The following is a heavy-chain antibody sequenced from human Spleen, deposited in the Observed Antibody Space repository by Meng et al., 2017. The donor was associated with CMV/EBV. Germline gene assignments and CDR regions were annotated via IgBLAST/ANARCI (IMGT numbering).Heavy chain of an antibody. CDR3: ARGRGYYDFSFDP. CDR1: VFTVSSKY. Sequence: CGASVFTVSSKYMSWFRQASGKGLEWVSVFYSGGSTNYADSVKGRFTISRDNSKNTLYLQMNSLRAEDTAVYYCARGRGYYDFSFDPWGQGTLVTVSS. V-gene: IGHV3-53*01. J-gene: IGHJ5*02. CDR2: FYSGGST. D-gene: IGHD3-3*01.